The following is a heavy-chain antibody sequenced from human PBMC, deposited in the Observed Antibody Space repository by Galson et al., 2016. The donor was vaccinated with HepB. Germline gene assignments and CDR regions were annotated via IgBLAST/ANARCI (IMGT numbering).Heavy chain of an antibody. Sequence: SVKVSCKASGGRLTNYDLTWVRQAPGQGLEWMGGIIRVLGTSNYAKKFQGRVRITADDSTSTAYMELSSLRPEDTAVYYCARDSVVQPDAFDIWGQGTLVTVSS. D-gene: IGHD2-15*01. CDR3: ARDSVVQPDAFDI. V-gene: IGHV1-69*13. CDR1: GGRLTNYD. CDR2: IIRVLGTS. J-gene: IGHJ3*02.